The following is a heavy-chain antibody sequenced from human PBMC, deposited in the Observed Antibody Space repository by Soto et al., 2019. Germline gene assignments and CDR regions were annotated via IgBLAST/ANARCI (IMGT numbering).Heavy chain of an antibody. V-gene: IGHV3-23*01. CDR2: LSNAGGTI. CDR3: AKEGTSDDFWSGCYH. J-gene: IGHJ4*02. Sequence: EVQLLESGGGLIQPGGSLRLSCAASGFTFSNYAMTWVRQAPGKGLEWVSTLSNAGGTIYYADSVKGRFTISRDNSKNTLYLHMSSLRAEDTAVYCAKEGTSDDFWSGCYHWGQGTLVTVSS. CDR1: GFTFSNYA. D-gene: IGHD3-3*01.